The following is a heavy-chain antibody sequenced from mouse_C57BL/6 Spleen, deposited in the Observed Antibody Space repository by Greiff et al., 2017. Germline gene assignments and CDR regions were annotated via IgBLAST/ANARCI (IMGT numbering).Heavy chain of an antibody. CDR1: GYTFTSYW. Sequence: QVQLQQPGAELVKPGASVKLSCKASGYTFTSYWMHWVKQRPGQGLEWIGMIHPNSGSTNYNEKFKSKATLTVDKSSSTAYRQLSSLTSEDSAVYYCARSNYDRGFAYWGQGTLVTVSA. J-gene: IGHJ3*01. V-gene: IGHV1-64*01. CDR3: ARSNYDRGFAY. CDR2: IHPNSGST. D-gene: IGHD2-4*01.